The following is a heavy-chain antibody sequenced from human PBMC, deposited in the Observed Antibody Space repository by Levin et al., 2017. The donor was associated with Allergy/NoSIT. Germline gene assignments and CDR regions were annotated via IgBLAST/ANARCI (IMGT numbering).Heavy chain of an antibody. Sequence: QPGESLKISCAASGFTFSNYGMHWVRQAPGKGLEWVALISYDGSNKYYADSVKGRFTISRDNSKNTLYLQMNSLRAEDTAVYYCAKEQMAAIFGENYYEYYYKDVWGKGTTVTVSS. CDR3: AKEQMAAIFGENYYEYYYKDV. V-gene: IGHV3-30*18. J-gene: IGHJ6*03. D-gene: IGHD3-3*01. CDR2: ISYDGSNK. CDR1: GFTFSNYG.